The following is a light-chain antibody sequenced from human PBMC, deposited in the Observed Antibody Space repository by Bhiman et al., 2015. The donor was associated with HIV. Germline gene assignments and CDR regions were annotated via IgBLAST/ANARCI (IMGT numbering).Light chain of an antibody. J-gene: IGLJ3*02. V-gene: IGLV2-14*03. CDR3: SSYTNSDTWV. CDR1: RSDVGDYNY. CDR2: DVN. Sequence: QSALTQPASVSGSPGQSITISCTGTRSDVGDYNYVSWYQQHPGTAPKLIIFDVNTRPTGVSSRFSGSKSGNTASLTISGLQAEDEALYYCSSYTNSDTWVFGGGTKVTVL.